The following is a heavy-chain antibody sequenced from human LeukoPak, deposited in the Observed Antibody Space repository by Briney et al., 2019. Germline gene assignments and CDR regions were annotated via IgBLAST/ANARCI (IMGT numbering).Heavy chain of an antibody. CDR2: MNPNSGNT. CDR3: AKEVAAAGIEYFQH. V-gene: IGHV1-8*01. D-gene: IGHD6-13*01. J-gene: IGHJ1*01. Sequence: ASVKVSCKASGYTFTSYDINWVRQATGQGLEWMGWMNPNSGNTGYAQKFQGRVTMTRNTSISTAYMELSSLRSEDTAVYYCAKEVAAAGIEYFQHWGQGTLVTVSS. CDR1: GYTFTSYD.